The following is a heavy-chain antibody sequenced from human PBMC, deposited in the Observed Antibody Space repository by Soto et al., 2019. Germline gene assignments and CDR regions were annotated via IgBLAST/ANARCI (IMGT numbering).Heavy chain of an antibody. V-gene: IGHV3-23*01. CDR2: ISSNGEST. CDR3: ARGFSAGKGSTPDY. CDR1: GFNFRSYA. Sequence: GSLRLSCTASGFNFRSYAMSWVRQAPGKGLEWVSIISSNGESTYHTGATYYADSVRGRFTISRDNSKNTLYLQMSSLRAEDTAVYYCARGFSAGKGSTPDYWGQGTLVTVSS. D-gene: IGHD3-10*01. J-gene: IGHJ4*02.